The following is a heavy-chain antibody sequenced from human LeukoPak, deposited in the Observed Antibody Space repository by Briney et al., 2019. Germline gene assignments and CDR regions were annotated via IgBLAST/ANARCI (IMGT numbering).Heavy chain of an antibody. CDR1: GGTFSSYA. J-gene: IGHJ4*02. D-gene: IGHD3-16*01. CDR2: IIPIFGTA. CDR3: ARDQERLGEFPY. V-gene: IGHV1-69*05. Sequence: SVKVSCKASGGTFSSYAISWVRQAPGQGLEWMGRIIPIFGTANYAQKFQGRVTITTDESTSTAYMELSSLRSEDTAVYYCARDQERLGEFPYWGQGTLVTVSS.